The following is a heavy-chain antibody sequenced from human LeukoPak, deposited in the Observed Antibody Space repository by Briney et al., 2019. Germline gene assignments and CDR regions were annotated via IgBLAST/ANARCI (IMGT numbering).Heavy chain of an antibody. V-gene: IGHV1-69*05. CDR1: GGTFSSYA. D-gene: IGHD3-10*01. CDR3: ASNSRYYYGSGSYYQYFDY. CDR2: IIRIFGTA. J-gene: IGHJ4*02. Sequence: ASVKVSCKASGGTFSSYAISWVRQAPGQGLEWMGGIIRIFGTANYAQKYQGRVTITTDESTSTAYMELSSLRSEDTAVYYCASNSRYYYGSGSYYQYFDYWGQGTLVTVSS.